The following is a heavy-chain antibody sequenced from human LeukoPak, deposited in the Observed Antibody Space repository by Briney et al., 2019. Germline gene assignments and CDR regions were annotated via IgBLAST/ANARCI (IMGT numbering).Heavy chain of an antibody. CDR1: GYTFTGYY. J-gene: IGHJ3*02. CDR3: ARQYQLLGGDAFDI. V-gene: IGHV1-2*02. D-gene: IGHD2-2*01. CDR2: ISPNSGGT. Sequence: ASVKVSCKASGYTFTGYYMHWVRQAPGQGLEWMGWISPNSGGTNYAQKFQGRVTMTRDTSISTAYMELSRLRSDDTAVYYCARQYQLLGGDAFDIWGQGTMVTVSS.